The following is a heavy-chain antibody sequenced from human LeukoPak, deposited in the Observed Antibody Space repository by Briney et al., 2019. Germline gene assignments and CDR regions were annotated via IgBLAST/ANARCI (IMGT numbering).Heavy chain of an antibody. J-gene: IGHJ4*02. D-gene: IGHD3-10*01. Sequence: SQTLSLTCTVSGGSIRTSGYYWSWIRQHPGKGLEWIGYIYYSGDAYYSPSLESRVTISVDTSKNQFSLKLSSVTAADTAVYFCARVVGSGSSQYLDYWGQGTLVTVSS. CDR1: GGSIRTSGYY. V-gene: IGHV4-31*03. CDR3: ARVVGSGSSQYLDY. CDR2: IYYSGDA.